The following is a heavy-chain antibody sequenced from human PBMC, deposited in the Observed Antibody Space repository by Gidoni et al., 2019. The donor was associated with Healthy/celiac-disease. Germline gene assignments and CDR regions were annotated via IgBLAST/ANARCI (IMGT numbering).Heavy chain of an antibody. D-gene: IGHD3-10*01. CDR1: GFTFDDYA. CDR3: AKAWRAYYGSGSYFPY. J-gene: IGHJ4*02. Sequence: EVQLVESGGGLVQPGRSLRLSCAASGFTFDDYAMHWVRQAPGKGLEWVSGISWNSGSIGYADSVKGRFTISRDNAKNSLYLQMNSLRAEDTALYYCAKAWRAYYGSGSYFPYWGQGTLVTVSS. CDR2: ISWNSGSI. V-gene: IGHV3-9*01.